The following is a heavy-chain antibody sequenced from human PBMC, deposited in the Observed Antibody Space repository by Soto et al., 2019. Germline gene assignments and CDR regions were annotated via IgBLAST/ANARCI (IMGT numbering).Heavy chain of an antibody. J-gene: IGHJ2*01. Sequence: QVQLQESGPGLVKPSETLSLTCTVSGGSISSYYWSWIRQPPGKGLEWIGYIYYSGSTNYNPSLKGRLTLXVDTSKNQFSLKLSSVTAADTAVYYCARFNWYFDLWGRGTLVTVSS. CDR2: IYYSGST. CDR3: ARFNWYFDL. CDR1: GGSISSYY. V-gene: IGHV4-59*08.